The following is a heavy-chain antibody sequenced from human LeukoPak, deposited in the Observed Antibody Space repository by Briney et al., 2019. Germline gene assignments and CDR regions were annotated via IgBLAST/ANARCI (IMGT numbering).Heavy chain of an antibody. J-gene: IGHJ6*04. CDR2: ISSRGSTI. V-gene: IGHV3-48*03. D-gene: IGHD2-2*01. CDR1: LFTFSSYE. CDR3: ARDKCGSTSCYDV. Sequence: GGGLRLSPVASLFTFSSYEMNLVRQAPGAGREGGTYISSRGSTITYEDSEKGRFTISRDTAKTSIYLKMNCLRAEDPAAYYCARDKCGSTSCYDVWGKGTLVTVSS.